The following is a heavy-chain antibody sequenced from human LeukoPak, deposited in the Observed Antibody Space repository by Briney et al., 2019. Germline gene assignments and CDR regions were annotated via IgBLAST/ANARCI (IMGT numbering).Heavy chain of an antibody. Sequence: GGSLRLSCAASGFTFSNYALNWVRQAPGKGLEWVSAISGSGGSTYYADSVKGRFTISRDNSKNTLYLQMNSLRAEDTAVYYCAKDGGYSSAWYPSDYWGQGTLVTVSS. D-gene: IGHD6-19*01. J-gene: IGHJ4*02. CDR3: AKDGGYSSAWYPSDY. V-gene: IGHV3-23*01. CDR1: GFTFSNYA. CDR2: ISGSGGST.